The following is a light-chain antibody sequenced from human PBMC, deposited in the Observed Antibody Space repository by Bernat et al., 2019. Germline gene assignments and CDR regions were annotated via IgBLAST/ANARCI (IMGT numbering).Light chain of an antibody. V-gene: IGKV3-11*01. CDR3: QQRNNWPLT. J-gene: IGKJ4*01. CDR2: AAS. Sequence: IVLTQSPVTLSLPPGERATLSCRASQSVSRNLAWYQQKPGQAPRLLIDAASNRATGVPARFSGSGSGTDFTLTISSLEPEDFALYYCQQRNNWPLTFGGGTRVEIK. CDR1: QSVSRN.